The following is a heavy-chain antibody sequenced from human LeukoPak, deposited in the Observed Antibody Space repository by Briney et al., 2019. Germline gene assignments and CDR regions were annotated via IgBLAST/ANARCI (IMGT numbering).Heavy chain of an antibody. CDR1: GFTFSTYW. J-gene: IGHJ6*03. V-gene: IGHV3-74*01. D-gene: IGHD4-17*01. Sequence: RGSLRLSCAASGFTFSTYWMHWVRQAPGKGLVWVSHINTDGSSTSYADSVKGRFTISRDNAKNTLYLQMNSLRAEDTAVYYCARTRTTVTTSPARQSYYYYYMDVWGKGTTVTVSS. CDR3: ARTRTTVTTSPARQSYYYYYMDV. CDR2: INTDGSST.